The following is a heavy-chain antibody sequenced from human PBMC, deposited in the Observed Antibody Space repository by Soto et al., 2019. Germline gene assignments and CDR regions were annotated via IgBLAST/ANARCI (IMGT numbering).Heavy chain of an antibody. CDR2: IWCDGSNK. V-gene: IGHV3-33*01. J-gene: IGHJ4*02. Sequence: QVQLVESGGGVVQPGRSLSLSCAASGFTFSSYGMHWVRQAPGKGLEWVAVIWCDGSNKFYADSVKGRFTISRDNSKNTVSLQMNSLRDEDSAAYYCATTGPYWGQGTLVTVSS. CDR3: ATTGPY. CDR1: GFTFSSYG.